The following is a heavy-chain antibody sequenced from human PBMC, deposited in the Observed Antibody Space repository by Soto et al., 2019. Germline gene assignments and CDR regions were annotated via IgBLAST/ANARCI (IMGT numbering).Heavy chain of an antibody. Sequence: SETLSLTRNVSCGPIIRFNYSWTWIRQPPGKGLEWVGHISYRGTTFYNPSLKSRATVSMDTSKSQFSLKLASVTAADTAVYYCARAEGNYNLRAEFDYSGQGTLVPVSS. CDR2: ISYRGTT. CDR3: ARAEGNYNLRAEFDY. V-gene: IGHV4-30-4*01. CDR1: CGPIIRFNYS. D-gene: IGHD3-10*01. J-gene: IGHJ4*02.